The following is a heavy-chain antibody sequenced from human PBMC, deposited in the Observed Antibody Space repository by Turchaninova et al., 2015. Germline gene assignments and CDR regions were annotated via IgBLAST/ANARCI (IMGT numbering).Heavy chain of an antibody. CDR3: ARGREWSGYYRGWFDP. J-gene: IGHJ5*02. V-gene: IGHV4-34*01. D-gene: IGHD3-3*01. CDR2: IKHMGIT. Sequence: QVQLQQWGAGLLQPSETLSPTCPVYVVTFSGYSWSWIRRPPGKGRGWVGEIKHMGITNYNPSPKSRVTISVDTSKNQFSLKLSSVTAADTAVYYCARGREWSGYYRGWFDPWGQGTLVTVSS. CDR1: VVTFSGYS.